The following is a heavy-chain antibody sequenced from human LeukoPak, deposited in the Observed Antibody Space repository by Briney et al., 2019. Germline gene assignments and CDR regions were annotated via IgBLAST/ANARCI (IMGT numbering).Heavy chain of an antibody. J-gene: IGHJ4*02. V-gene: IGHV5-51*01. Sequence: GESLKISCTGSGYSSNTYWIGWVRHLSRKGLEWMGIIYPGDGDTRYSPAFQGQVTISADQSIGTAYLQWNNLKASDTAMYYCARRQGGFDYWGQGTLVTVSS. CDR3: ARRQGGFDY. CDR2: IYPGDGDT. D-gene: IGHD1-26*01. CDR1: GYSSNTYW.